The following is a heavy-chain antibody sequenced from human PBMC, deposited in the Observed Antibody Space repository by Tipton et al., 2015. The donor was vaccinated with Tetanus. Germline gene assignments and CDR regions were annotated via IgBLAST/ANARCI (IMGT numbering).Heavy chain of an antibody. J-gene: IGHJ5*02. CDR1: GYTFTSYY. V-gene: IGHV1-46*01. Sequence: QLVQSGAEVKKPGASVKVSCKASGYTFTSYYMHWVRQAPGQGLEWMGIINPSGGSTSYAQKFQGGVTMTRDTSTSTVYMELSSLRSEDTAVYYCARVFIAVAGHNWFDPWGQGTLVTVSS. CDR3: ARVFIAVAGHNWFDP. CDR2: INPSGGST. D-gene: IGHD6-19*01.